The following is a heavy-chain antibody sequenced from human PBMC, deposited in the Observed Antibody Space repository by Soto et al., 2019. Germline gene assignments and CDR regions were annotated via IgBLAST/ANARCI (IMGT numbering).Heavy chain of an antibody. CDR2: FDAQSGKK. CDR3: ATIGGPRLFDF. V-gene: IGHV1-24*01. D-gene: IGHD2-15*01. J-gene: IGHJ4*02. CDR1: GHTVTTFP. Sequence: ASVKVSCKDSGHTVTTFPIDCVRQAAGKGLEWMGGFDAQSGKKVYARKFQGRVSLTEDTSSGTAYMELRSLRSDDTAVYYCATIGGPRLFDFCGQRRLVTDS.